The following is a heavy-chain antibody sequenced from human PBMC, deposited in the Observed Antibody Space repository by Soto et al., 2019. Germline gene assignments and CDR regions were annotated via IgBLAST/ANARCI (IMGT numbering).Heavy chain of an antibody. J-gene: IGHJ4*02. V-gene: IGHV4-34*01. Sequence: SETLSLTCAVSGGSFSGYIWTCIRQTPGKGLQWIGQINHSGSSIYNPSLKNRVTISTMSNNKFSLELSSVTAADTAVYYCTRGLFSGSSYSGSWYYFDSWGQGTMVTVS. CDR3: TRGLFSGSSYSGSWYYFDS. D-gene: IGHD1-26*01. CDR2: INHSGSS. CDR1: GGSFSGYI.